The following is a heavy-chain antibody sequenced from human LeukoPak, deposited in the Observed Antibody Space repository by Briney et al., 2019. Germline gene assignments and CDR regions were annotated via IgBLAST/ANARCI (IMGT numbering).Heavy chain of an antibody. V-gene: IGHV4-59*01. CDR2: IYYSGST. D-gene: IGHD2-2*01. J-gene: IGHJ6*02. Sequence: PSETLSLTCTVSGGSISSYYWSWIRQPPGKGLEWIGYIYYSGSTNYNPSPKSRVTISVDTSKNQFSLKLSSVTAADTAVYYCARDVGYCSSTSCYRYYYYGMDVWGQGTTVTVSS. CDR3: ARDVGYCSSTSCYRYYYYGMDV. CDR1: GGSISSYY.